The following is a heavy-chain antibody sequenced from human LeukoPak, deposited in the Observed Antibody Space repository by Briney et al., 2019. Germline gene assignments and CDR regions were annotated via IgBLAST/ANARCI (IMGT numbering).Heavy chain of an antibody. CDR1: GFNFSNYA. Sequence: GGSLRLSCAASGFNFSNYAIHWVRQAPGKGLEWVAVISYDGSNNYYADSVKGRFTISRDNSKNTLYVQMNSLRPEDTAVYRCARDGYRSGWLLKDFFYYMDVWGKGTTVTVSS. CDR2: ISYDGSNN. V-gene: IGHV3-30*04. CDR3: ARDGYRSGWLLKDFFYYMDV. J-gene: IGHJ6*03. D-gene: IGHD6-19*01.